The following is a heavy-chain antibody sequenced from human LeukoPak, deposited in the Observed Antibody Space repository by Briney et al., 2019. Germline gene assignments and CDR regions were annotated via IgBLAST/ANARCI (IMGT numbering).Heavy chain of an antibody. J-gene: IGHJ5*02. D-gene: IGHD3-10*01. CDR3: ATDLIHYYVSGAKT. Sequence: PGGSLRLSCAASGFTFSSYAMNWVRQAPGKGLEWVSSISTSGSYIYYANSMKGRFTISRDNAKNSLYLQMNSLRVEDSAVYYCATDLIHYYVSGAKTWGQGTLVTVSS. V-gene: IGHV3-21*01. CDR1: GFTFSSYA. CDR2: ISTSGSYI.